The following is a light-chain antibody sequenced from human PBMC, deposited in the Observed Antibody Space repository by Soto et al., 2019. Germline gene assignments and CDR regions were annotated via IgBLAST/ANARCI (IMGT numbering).Light chain of an antibody. V-gene: IGLV2-14*01. Sequence: QSALTQPVSVSGYPGQSITISCTGTSSDGGGYNYVSWHQKHPDKAPKLMIYDVSNRPSGVSNRFSGSTSGKTAYLTISGLHAEDEADYYSNSYTSSSTRYVVGPGTKLTVL. CDR3: NSYTSSSTRYV. CDR2: DVS. J-gene: IGLJ1*01. CDR1: SSDGGGYNY.